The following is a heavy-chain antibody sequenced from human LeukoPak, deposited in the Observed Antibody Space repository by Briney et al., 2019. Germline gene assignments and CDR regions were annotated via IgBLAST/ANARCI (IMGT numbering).Heavy chain of an antibody. CDR3: ARARKQDDNFYRGYYYMDV. Sequence: SQTLSLTCTVSGGSISSGGYYWSWIRQPPGKGLEWIGYIYHSGSTYYNPSLKSRVTISVDTTKNQVSLGLRSVTAADTAVYYCARARKQDDNFYRGYYYMDVWGKGTTVTVSS. CDR2: IYHSGST. D-gene: IGHD3-3*01. CDR1: GGSISSGGYY. V-gene: IGHV4-30-2*01. J-gene: IGHJ6*03.